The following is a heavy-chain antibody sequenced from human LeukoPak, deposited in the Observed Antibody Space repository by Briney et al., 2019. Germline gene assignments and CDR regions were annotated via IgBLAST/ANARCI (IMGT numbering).Heavy chain of an antibody. CDR1: GGSISSGGYY. CDR3: ARASSSWYYFDY. J-gene: IGHJ4*02. CDR2: IYYSGST. D-gene: IGHD6-13*01. V-gene: IGHV4-31*03. Sequence: TLSLTCTVSGGSISSGGYYWSWIRQHPGKGLEWIGYIYYSGSTYYNPSLKSRVTISVDTSKNQFSLKLSSVTAADTAVYYCARASSSWYYFDYWGQGTLVTVSS.